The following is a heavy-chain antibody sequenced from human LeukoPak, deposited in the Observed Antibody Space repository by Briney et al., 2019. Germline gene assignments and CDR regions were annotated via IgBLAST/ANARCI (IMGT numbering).Heavy chain of an antibody. J-gene: IGHJ4*02. D-gene: IGHD6-19*01. CDR1: GGTFSSYA. V-gene: IGHV1-18*01. CDR3: ARGGEYSSGWLGDY. CDR2: ISAYNGNT. Sequence: GASVKVSCKASGGTFSSYAISWVRQAPGQGLEWMGWISAYNGNTNFAQKFQGRVTMTTDTSTSTAYMELRSLRSDDTAVYYCARGGEYSSGWLGDYWGQGTLVTVSS.